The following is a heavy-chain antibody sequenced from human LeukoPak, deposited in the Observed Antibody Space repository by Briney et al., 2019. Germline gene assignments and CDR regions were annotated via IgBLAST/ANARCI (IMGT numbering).Heavy chain of an antibody. D-gene: IGHD3-16*01. CDR1: VYSISSSYY. Sequence: SETLSLTCSVFVYSISSSYYWSWIRQPPGKGLEWIGYIYYSGSTNYNPSLKSRVTISVDTSKNQFSLKLSSVTAADTAVYYCARAFGNAAFDYWGQGTLVTVSS. V-gene: IGHV4-61*01. J-gene: IGHJ4*02. CDR2: IYYSGST. CDR3: ARAFGNAAFDY.